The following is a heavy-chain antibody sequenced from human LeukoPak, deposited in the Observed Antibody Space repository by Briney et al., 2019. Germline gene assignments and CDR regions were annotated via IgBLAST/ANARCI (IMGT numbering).Heavy chain of an antibody. V-gene: IGHV3-23*01. D-gene: IGHD6-13*01. Sequence: GGSLRLSCAVSGFTFSSYAMSWVRQAPGKGLEWVSAISGSGGSTYYADSVKGRFTISRDNSKNTLYLQMNSLRAEDTAVYYCAKDVWDSSWPNSAFDYWGQGTLVTVSS. J-gene: IGHJ4*02. CDR3: AKDVWDSSWPNSAFDY. CDR2: ISGSGGST. CDR1: GFTFSSYA.